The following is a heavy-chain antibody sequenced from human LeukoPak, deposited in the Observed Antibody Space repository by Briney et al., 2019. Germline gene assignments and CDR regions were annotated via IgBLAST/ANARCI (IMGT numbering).Heavy chain of an antibody. CDR3: ARFPPDYSSSWFDY. D-gene: IGHD6-13*01. Sequence: PPGGSLRLSCAASGFTFSSYEMNWVRQAPGKGLEWVSYISSSGSTIYYADSVKGRFTISRDNAKNSLYLQMNSLRAEDTAVYYCARFPPDYSSSWFDYWGQGTLVTVSS. V-gene: IGHV3-48*03. J-gene: IGHJ5*01. CDR2: ISSSGSTI. CDR1: GFTFSSYE.